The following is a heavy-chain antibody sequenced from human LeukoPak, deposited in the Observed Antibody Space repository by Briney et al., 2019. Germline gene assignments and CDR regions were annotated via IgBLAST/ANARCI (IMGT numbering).Heavy chain of an antibody. V-gene: IGHV4-39*02. J-gene: IGHJ4*02. CDR1: GGSISSSSYY. CDR3: AREDPLVAARGLDF. D-gene: IGHD2-15*01. CDR2: IYYSGST. Sequence: ETLSLTCPVSGGSISSSSYYWGWIRQPPGKGLEWIGSIYYSGSTYYNPSLKSRVTISVDTSKNQFSLKLSSVTAADTAVYYCAREDPLVAARGLDFWGQGTLVTVSS.